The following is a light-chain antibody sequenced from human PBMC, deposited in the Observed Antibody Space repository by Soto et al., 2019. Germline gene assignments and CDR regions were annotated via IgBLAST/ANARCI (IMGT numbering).Light chain of an antibody. CDR2: GAS. CDR3: HQYDSSSYT. V-gene: IGKV3-20*01. Sequence: DIVLTQSPGTLSLSPGERVTLSCRASQSVSSTYLAWYQQKPGQAPRVLIFGASSRATGIPDRFSGSGSGTYFTLTISTLEPEDCAVYYCHQYDSSSYTFGQGTKLEIK. CDR1: QSVSSTY. J-gene: IGKJ2*01.